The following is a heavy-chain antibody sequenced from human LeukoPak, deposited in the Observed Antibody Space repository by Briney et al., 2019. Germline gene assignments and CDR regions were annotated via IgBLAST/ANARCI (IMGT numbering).Heavy chain of an antibody. V-gene: IGHV1-18*01. CDR2: ISAYNGNT. CDR1: GYTFTSYG. D-gene: IGHD4-23*01. Sequence: ASVKVSCEASGYTFTSYGISWVRQAPGQGLEWMGWISAYNGNTNYAQKLQGRVTMTTDTSTSTAYMELRSLRSDDTAVYYCARVSVRWPTYYYGMDVWGQGTTVTVPS. CDR3: ARVSVRWPTYYYGMDV. J-gene: IGHJ6*02.